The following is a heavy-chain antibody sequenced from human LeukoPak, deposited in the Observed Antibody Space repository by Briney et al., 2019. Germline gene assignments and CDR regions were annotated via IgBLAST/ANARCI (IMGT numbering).Heavy chain of an antibody. J-gene: IGHJ5*02. CDR1: GYSFTNFW. CDR2: IYPGDSDT. D-gene: IGHD6-13*01. V-gene: IGHV5-51*01. Sequence: GESLKISCKGSGYSFTNFWIGWVRQMLGKGLEWMGIIYPGDSDTRYSPSFQGQVTISADKSISTAYLQWSSLKASDTAMYYCARSYSSSRAGCDPWGQGTLVTVSS. CDR3: ARSYSSSRAGCDP.